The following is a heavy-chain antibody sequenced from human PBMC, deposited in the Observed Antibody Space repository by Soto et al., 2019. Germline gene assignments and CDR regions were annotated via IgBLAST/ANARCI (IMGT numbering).Heavy chain of an antibody. CDR2: IFYRGST. J-gene: IGHJ4*02. D-gene: IGHD3-16*01. V-gene: IGHV4-59*01. Sequence: QVQLQESGPGLVKPSETLSLTCTVSGGSISTYYWSWIRQPPGRGLEWIGYIFYRGSTDYNPSPQSRVTMSLDTSKNQFSLKLSSVTAADTAVYYCARASSIWGFDYWGQGTLVTVSS. CDR3: ARASSIWGFDY. CDR1: GGSISTYY.